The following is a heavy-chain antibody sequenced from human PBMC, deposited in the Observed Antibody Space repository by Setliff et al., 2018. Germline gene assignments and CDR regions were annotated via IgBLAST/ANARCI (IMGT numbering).Heavy chain of an antibody. Sequence: PSETLSITCAVYGDSLSGYYWSWIRQSPKKGLEWIGEIMPGRDTLYSPSLESRLTITIDTSKSQFSLKLSSVTAADTAVYYCARHATYYYGLGNLPFDSWGQGTLVTVSS. V-gene: IGHV4-34*12. CDR1: GDSLSGYY. CDR2: IMPGRDT. CDR3: ARHATYYYGLGNLPFDS. D-gene: IGHD3-10*01. J-gene: IGHJ4*02.